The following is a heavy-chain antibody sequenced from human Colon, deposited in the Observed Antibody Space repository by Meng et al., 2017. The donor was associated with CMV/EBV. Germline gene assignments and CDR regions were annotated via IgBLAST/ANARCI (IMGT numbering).Heavy chain of an antibody. Sequence: YKFLQYGISWVRQAPGQGLEWVGRIMAYNYETDLAEKFQGRVTVTLDLSTDTAFLELRSLRYDDTAIYYCAKDQDGDYSNYQHFDYWGQGTLVTVSS. D-gene: IGHD4-11*01. CDR2: IMAYNYET. J-gene: IGHJ4*02. V-gene: IGHV1-18*01. CDR3: AKDQDGDYSNYQHFDY. CDR1: YKFLQYG.